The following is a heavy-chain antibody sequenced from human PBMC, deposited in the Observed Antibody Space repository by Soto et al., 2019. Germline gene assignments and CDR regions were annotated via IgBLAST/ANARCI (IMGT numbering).Heavy chain of an antibody. V-gene: IGHV4-59*01. J-gene: IGHJ4*02. CDR1: GGSISDFY. Sequence: SETLSLTXTVSGGSISDFYWSWIRQPPGKGLEWIGYIYYSGSTNYNPSLKSRVTISVDTSKNQFSLNLRSMSPADTAVYYCARVGGLAARTFDYWGPGTLVTVS. CDR3: ARVGGLAARTFDY. D-gene: IGHD6-6*01. CDR2: IYYSGST.